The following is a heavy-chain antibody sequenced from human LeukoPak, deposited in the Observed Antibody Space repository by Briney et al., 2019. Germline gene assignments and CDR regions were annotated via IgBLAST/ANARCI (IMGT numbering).Heavy chain of an antibody. CDR1: GYTFTGYY. CDR2: INPNSGGT. Sequence: GALVKVSCKASGYTFTGYYMHWVRQAPGQGLEWMGWINPNSGGTNYAQKFQGRVTMTRDTSISTAYMELSRLRSDDTAVYYCARVTGDRRGHAFDIWGQGTMVTVSS. D-gene: IGHD7-27*01. J-gene: IGHJ3*02. CDR3: ARVTGDRRGHAFDI. V-gene: IGHV1-2*02.